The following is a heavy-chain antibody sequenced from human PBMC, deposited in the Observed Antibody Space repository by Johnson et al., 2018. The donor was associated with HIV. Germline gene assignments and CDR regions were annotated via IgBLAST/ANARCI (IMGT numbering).Heavy chain of an antibody. V-gene: IGHV3-23*04. CDR1: AFTFSSND. CDR3: AKDVGNYWPNAFDI. J-gene: IGHJ3*02. Sequence: VQLVESGGGLVQPGGSLRLSCGASAFTFSSNDMKWVRQAPGKGLEWVSPISGSDHSTYYADSVRGRFTISRDNSKNTLYLQMNSLRAEDTAVYYCAKDVGNYWPNAFDIWGQGTMVTVSS. CDR2: ISGSDHST. D-gene: IGHD3-22*01.